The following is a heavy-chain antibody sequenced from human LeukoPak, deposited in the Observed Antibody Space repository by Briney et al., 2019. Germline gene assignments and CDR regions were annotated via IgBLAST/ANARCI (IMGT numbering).Heavy chain of an antibody. V-gene: IGHV3-23*01. D-gene: IGHD3-16*02. J-gene: IGHJ4*02. CDR2: ISGSGGST. CDR1: GFTFSSYG. CDR3: AKGPRSWKGVSYYFDY. Sequence: PGGSLRLSCAASGFTFSSYGMHWVRQAPGKGLEWVSAISGSGGSTYYADSVKGRFTISRDNSKNTLYLQMNSLRAEDTAVYYCAKGPRSWKGVSYYFDYWGQGTLVTVSS.